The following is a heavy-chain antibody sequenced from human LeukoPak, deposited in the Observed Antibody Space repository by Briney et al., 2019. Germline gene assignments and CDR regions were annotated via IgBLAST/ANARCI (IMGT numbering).Heavy chain of an antibody. CDR1: GGSFSGYY. V-gene: IGHV4-34*01. J-gene: IGHJ5*02. CDR3: ARGLVVGAT. D-gene: IGHD1-26*01. Sequence: SETLSLTCAVYGGSFSGYYWSWIRQPPGKGLEWIGEINHSGSTNYNPSLKRRVTISVDTSKNQFSLKLSSVTAADTAVYYCARGLVVGATWGQGTLVTVSS. CDR2: INHSGST.